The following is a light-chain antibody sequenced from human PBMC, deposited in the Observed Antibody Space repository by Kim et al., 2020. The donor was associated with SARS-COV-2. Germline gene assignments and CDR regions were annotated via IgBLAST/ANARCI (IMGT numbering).Light chain of an antibody. Sequence: PAPISCRSSQRLLNSDDGHTYLDWYLQKPGQSPQLLIYTLSYRVPGVPDRFSGSGSGTDFTLKISRVEADDVGVYYCMQRIEFPYSFGQGTKLEI. J-gene: IGKJ2*03. CDR2: TLS. CDR1: QRLLNSDDGHTY. CDR3: MQRIEFPYS. V-gene: IGKV2-40*01.